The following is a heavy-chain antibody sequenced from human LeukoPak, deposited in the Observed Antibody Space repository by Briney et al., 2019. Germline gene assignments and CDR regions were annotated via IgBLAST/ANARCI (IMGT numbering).Heavy chain of an antibody. Sequence: SETLSLTCTVSGGSISSYYWSWIRQSPGKGLEWIGYIYYSGSTNYNPSLKSRVTISVDTSKNQFSLKLSSVTAADTAVYYCARDGAAAGEYFQHWGRAPWSPSPQ. CDR1: GGSISSYY. V-gene: IGHV4-59*01. D-gene: IGHD6-13*01. CDR3: ARDGAAAGEYFQH. J-gene: IGHJ1*01. CDR2: IYYSGST.